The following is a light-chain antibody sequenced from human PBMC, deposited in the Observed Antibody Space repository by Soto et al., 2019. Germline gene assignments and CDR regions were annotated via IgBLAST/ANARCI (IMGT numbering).Light chain of an antibody. V-gene: IGKV1-5*03. CDR2: KAS. CDR1: QSISSW. Sequence: DIQMTQSPSTLSASVGDRVTITCRASQSISSWLAWYQQKPGKAPKLLIYKASSLESGVPSRFSGSGSGTEFPLTISSLQPDDFATYYCQQYNRYSPTFGQGTKLEIK. CDR3: QQYNRYSPT. J-gene: IGKJ2*01.